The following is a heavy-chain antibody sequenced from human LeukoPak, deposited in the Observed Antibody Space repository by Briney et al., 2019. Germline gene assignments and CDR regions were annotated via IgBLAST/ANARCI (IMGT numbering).Heavy chain of an antibody. V-gene: IGHV1-46*01. CDR1: GDTFTSYY. CDR3: ARSYNWNRPLDY. D-gene: IGHD1-20*01. CDR2: INPSGGST. J-gene: IGHJ4*02. Sequence: ASVKVPCKASGDTFTSYYMHWVRQAPGQGLEWMGIINPSGGSTSYAQKFQGRVTMTRDTSTSTVYMELSSLRSEDTAVYYCARSYNWNRPLDYWGQGTLVTVSS.